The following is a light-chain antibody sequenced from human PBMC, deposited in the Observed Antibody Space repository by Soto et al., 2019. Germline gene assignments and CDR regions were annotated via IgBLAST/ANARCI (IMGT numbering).Light chain of an antibody. CDR3: CSFSRSFTDYV. CDR2: DVS. J-gene: IGLJ1*01. V-gene: IGLV2-11*01. Sequence: QSALTQPRSVSGSPGQSVTISCTGTSSDVGGYNHVSWYQQHPGKAPKLMISDVSKRPSGVPDRFSGSKSGNTASLTISGLQVEDEADYYCCSFSRSFTDYVFGSGTEVTVL. CDR1: SSDVGGYNH.